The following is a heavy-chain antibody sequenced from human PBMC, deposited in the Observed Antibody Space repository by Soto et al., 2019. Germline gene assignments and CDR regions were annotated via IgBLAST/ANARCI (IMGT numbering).Heavy chain of an antibody. CDR1: GFTFSSYG. D-gene: IGHD6-19*01. CDR2: ISYDGSNK. Sequence: ESGGGVVQPGRSLRLSCAASGFTFSSYGMHWVRQAPGKGLEWVAVISYDGSNKYYADSVKGRFTISRDNSKNTLYLQMNSLRAEDTAVYYCAKEIRYSSGWYHYYYGMDVW. V-gene: IGHV3-30*18. J-gene: IGHJ6*01. CDR3: AKEIRYSSGWYHYYYGMDV.